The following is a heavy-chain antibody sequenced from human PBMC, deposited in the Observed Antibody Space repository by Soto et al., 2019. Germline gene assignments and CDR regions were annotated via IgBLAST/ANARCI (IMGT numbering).Heavy chain of an antibody. CDR3: ARQLGGYCSGGSCYPYYYYGMDX. V-gene: IGHV5-10-1*01. Sequence: GESLKISCKGSGYSFTSYWISWVRQMPGKGLEWMGRIDPSDSYTNYSPSFQGHVTISADKSISTAYLQWSSLKASDTAMYYCARQLGGYCSGGSCYPYYYYGMDXWGQGTTVTVS. D-gene: IGHD2-15*01. CDR2: IDPSDSYT. J-gene: IGHJ6*02. CDR1: GYSFTSYW.